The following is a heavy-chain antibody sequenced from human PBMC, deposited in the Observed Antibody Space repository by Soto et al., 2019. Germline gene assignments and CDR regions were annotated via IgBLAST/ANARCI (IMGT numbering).Heavy chain of an antibody. CDR1: GFTFSRYW. CDR3: ARAADTSVYYFDY. V-gene: IGHV3-74*01. CDR2: IKSDGSST. J-gene: IGHJ4*02. Sequence: EVQLVESGGGLVQPGGSLRLSCAASGFTFSRYWMHWVRQAPGKGLAWVSRIKSDGSSTSYADSVKVRFTISRDNAKNTLYLQMNRLSAEDTAVYYGARAADTSVYYFDYWGQGTLVIVSS.